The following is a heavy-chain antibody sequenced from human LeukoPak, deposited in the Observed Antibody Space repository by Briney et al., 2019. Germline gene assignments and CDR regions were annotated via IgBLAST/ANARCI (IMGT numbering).Heavy chain of an antibody. V-gene: IGHV3-23*01. D-gene: IGHD3-10*01. CDR1: GFTFSSYA. CDR3: AKDRRGNYYYFDY. J-gene: IGHJ4*02. CDR2: ISDSGGST. Sequence: GGSLRLSCAASGFTFSSYAMTGVRQAPGKGLEWVSGISDSGGSTYYADSVKGRFTISRDNSKNTLYLQMNSLRAEDTAVYFCAKDRRGNYYYFDYWGQGTLVTVSS.